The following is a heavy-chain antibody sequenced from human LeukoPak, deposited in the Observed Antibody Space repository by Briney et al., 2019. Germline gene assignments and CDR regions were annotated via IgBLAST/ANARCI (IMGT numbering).Heavy chain of an antibody. Sequence: AETLSLTCAASGFTFSSYYMSWIRQPPGKGLEWIWYIYDSGSTNYNPSLKSRVTISVDTSKNQCSLKLSSVTAADTAVYYCARQSISGSSLSYFDYWGQGTLVNVSS. CDR2: IYDSGST. V-gene: IGHV4-59*01. D-gene: IGHD1-26*01. J-gene: IGHJ4*02. CDR3: ARQSISGSSLSYFDY. CDR1: GFTFSSYY.